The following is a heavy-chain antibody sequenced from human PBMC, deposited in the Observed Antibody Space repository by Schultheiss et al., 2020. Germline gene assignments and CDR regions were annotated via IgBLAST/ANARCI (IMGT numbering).Heavy chain of an antibody. Sequence: SGPTLVKPTQTLTLTCTFSGFSLSTSGVGVGWIRQPPGKALEWLALIYWDDDKRYSPSLKSRLTITKDTSKNQVVLTMTNMDPLDTATYYCAYRGYTTSSRWFDPWGKGTLVTVSS. D-gene: IGHD6-6*01. V-gene: IGHV2-5*02. CDR2: IYWDDDK. CDR1: GFSLSTSGVG. J-gene: IGHJ5*02. CDR3: AYRGYTTSSRWFDP.